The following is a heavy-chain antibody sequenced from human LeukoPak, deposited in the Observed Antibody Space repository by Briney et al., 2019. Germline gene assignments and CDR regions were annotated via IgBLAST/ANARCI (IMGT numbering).Heavy chain of an antibody. CDR2: IYYSGST. CDR1: GGSISSYY. Sequence: PSETLSLTCTVSGGSISSYYWSWIRQHPGKGLEWIGYIYYSGSTYYNPSLKSRVTISVDTSKNQVSLKLSSVTAADTVVYYCARRKGGDFIDNWGQGTLVTVSS. CDR3: ARRKGGDFIDN. J-gene: IGHJ4*02. V-gene: IGHV4-59*06. D-gene: IGHD2-21*02.